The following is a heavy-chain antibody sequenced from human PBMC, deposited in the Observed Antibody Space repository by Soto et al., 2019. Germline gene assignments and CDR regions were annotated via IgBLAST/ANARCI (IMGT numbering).Heavy chain of an antibody. Sequence: PGLSLRLLCVASGFSFSNFGMGWVRQAPGAVVEWVSSISGSGGSTCYADSVRVRFTISRDNSKNTLYLQMNSLRGEDTASFYCAKLGLCSTTSCYRFYGMDVWGQGTTVTVSS. J-gene: IGHJ6*02. CDR2: ISGSGGST. V-gene: IGHV3-23*01. D-gene: IGHD2-2*02. CDR1: GFSFSNFG. CDR3: AKLGLCSTTSCYRFYGMDV.